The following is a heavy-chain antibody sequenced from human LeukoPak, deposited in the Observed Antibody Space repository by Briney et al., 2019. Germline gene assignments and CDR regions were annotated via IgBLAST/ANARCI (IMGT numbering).Heavy chain of an antibody. V-gene: IGHV4-59*01. CDR2: IYYSGST. CDR3: ARGTARFDP. CDR1: GGSISSYY. Sequence: SETLSLTCTVSGGSISSYYWSWIRQPPGKGLEWIGYIYYSGSTNYNPSLKSRVTISVDTSKNQFSLKLSSVTAADTAVYYCARGTARFDPWGQGTLVTVSS. D-gene: IGHD2-21*02. J-gene: IGHJ5*02.